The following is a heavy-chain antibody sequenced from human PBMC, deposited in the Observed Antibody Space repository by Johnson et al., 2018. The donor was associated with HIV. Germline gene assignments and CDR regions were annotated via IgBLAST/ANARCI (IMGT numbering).Heavy chain of an antibody. CDR3: ARDPELDYFDI. J-gene: IGHJ3*02. D-gene: IGHD3-16*01. CDR1: GFTFNKYW. CDR2: IKQDGSER. V-gene: IGHV3-7*01. Sequence: VQLVESGGGLVQPGGYLRLSCAASGFTFNKYWMSWVRQAPGKGLEWVANIKQDGSERYYVDSVKGRFTISRDNAKNSLSLQMDSLRAEDTAVYYCARDPELDYFDIWGQGTMVTVSS.